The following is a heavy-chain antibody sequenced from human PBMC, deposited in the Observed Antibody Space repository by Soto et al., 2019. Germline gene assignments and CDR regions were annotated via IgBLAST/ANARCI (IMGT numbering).Heavy chain of an antibody. Sequence: SGPTLVNPTETLTLTCTVSGFSLSNARMGVSWIRQPPGKALEWLAHIFSNDEKSYSTSLKSRLTISKDTSKSQVVLTMTNMDPVDTATYYCARVYSSSWYSHPVIAPWGQGTLVTVSS. J-gene: IGHJ5*02. CDR2: IFSNDEK. CDR3: ARVYSSSWYSHPVIAP. CDR1: GFSLSNARMG. D-gene: IGHD6-13*01. V-gene: IGHV2-26*01.